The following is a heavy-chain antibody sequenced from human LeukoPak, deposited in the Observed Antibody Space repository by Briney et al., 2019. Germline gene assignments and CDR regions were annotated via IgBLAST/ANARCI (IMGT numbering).Heavy chain of an antibody. CDR2: IYYSGST. D-gene: IGHD6-19*01. J-gene: IGHJ4*02. CDR1: GGSISSSSYY. V-gene: IGHV4-39*01. Sequence: SETLSLTCTVSGGSISSSSYYWGWIRQPPGKGLEWIGSIYYSGSTYYNPSLKSRVTISVDTSKNQFSLKLSSVTAADTAVYYCARIAGGAVAGDFDYWGQGTLVTVSS. CDR3: ARIAGGAVAGDFDY.